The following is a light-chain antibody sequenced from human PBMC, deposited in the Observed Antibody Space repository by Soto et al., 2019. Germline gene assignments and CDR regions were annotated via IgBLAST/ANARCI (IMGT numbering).Light chain of an antibody. V-gene: IGLV2-8*01. CDR1: SSDVGGYNY. Sequence: QSALTQPPSASGSPGQSVTISCTGTSSDVGGYNYVSWYQQHPGKAPKLMIYEVSKRPSGVPDRFSGSKSGNTASLTVSGLKAEDEADYYCSSYAGSNNRVFGTGTKLTVL. J-gene: IGLJ1*01. CDR2: EVS. CDR3: SSYAGSNNRV.